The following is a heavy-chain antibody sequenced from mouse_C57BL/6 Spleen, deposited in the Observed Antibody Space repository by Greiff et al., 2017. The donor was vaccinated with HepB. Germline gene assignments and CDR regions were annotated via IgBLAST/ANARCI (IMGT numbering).Heavy chain of an antibody. CDR3: ARSGGSIYGYYAMDY. CDR1: GYTFTSYW. D-gene: IGHD1-1*01. CDR2: IYPGSGST. Sequence: QVQLQQPGAELVKPGASVKMSCKASGYTFTSYWITWVKQRPGQGLEWIGDIYPGSGSTNYNEKFKSKATLTVDTSSSTAYMQLSSLTSEDSAVYYCARSGGSIYGYYAMDYWGQGTSVTVSS. J-gene: IGHJ4*01. V-gene: IGHV1-55*01.